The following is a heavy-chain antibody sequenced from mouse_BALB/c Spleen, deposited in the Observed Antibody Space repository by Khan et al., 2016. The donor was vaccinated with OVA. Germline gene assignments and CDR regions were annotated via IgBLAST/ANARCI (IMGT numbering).Heavy chain of an antibody. J-gene: IGHJ2*01. CDR1: GFTFNSYG. D-gene: IGHD1-1*01. V-gene: IGHV5-17*02. Sequence: EVQLVESGGGLVQPGGSRKLSCAASGFTFNSYGMHWVRQAPEKGLEWVAYIRGDSNNIYYADTVKGRITISRDNPKNNLFLQMTSLISEDTAMYYCATSYFYGYYFDYWGPGTTLTVS. CDR2: IRGDSNNI. CDR3: ATSYFYGYYFDY.